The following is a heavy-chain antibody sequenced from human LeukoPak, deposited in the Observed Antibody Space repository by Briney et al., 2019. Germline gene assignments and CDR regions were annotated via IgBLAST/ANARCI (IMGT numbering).Heavy chain of an antibody. D-gene: IGHD5-12*01. CDR1: GFTFSSYS. V-gene: IGHV3-23*01. CDR2: ISGTGGST. CDR3: AKDLQTWPRFPDY. Sequence: GGSLRLSCVASGFTFSSYSMSWVRQAPGKGLEWVSDISGTGGSTYYADSVKGRFTFSRDNSKNTLYLQMNGLRVEDTAVYYCAKDLQTWPRFPDYWGQGTLVTVSS. J-gene: IGHJ4*02.